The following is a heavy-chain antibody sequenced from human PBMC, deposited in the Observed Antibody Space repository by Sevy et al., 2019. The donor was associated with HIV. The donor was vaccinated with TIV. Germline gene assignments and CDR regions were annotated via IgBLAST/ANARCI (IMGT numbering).Heavy chain of an antibody. CDR3: TRDTWELLTGIAYYYSGMDV. J-gene: IGHJ6*02. V-gene: IGHV1-18*01. CDR1: GYNFNIYT. D-gene: IGHD1-26*01. Sequence: ASVKVSCQSSGYNFNIYTIHWVRQARGQGLEWVGRISPYDGDTDYAHNFHGRVSLTMDTSTRTAYLGLTSLRSDDTAVYFCTRDTWELLTGIAYYYSGMDVWGQGTTVTVSS. CDR2: ISPYDGDT.